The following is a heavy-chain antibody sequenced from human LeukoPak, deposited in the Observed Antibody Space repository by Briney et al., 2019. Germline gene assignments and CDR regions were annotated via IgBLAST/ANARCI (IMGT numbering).Heavy chain of an antibody. CDR2: INVDSGHA. D-gene: IGHD3-16*01. CDR1: GYTFTGYY. V-gene: IGHV1-2*02. Sequence: ASVKVSCKASGYTFTGYYIHWVRQAPGQGLEWMRCINVDSGHANYAQKFQGRVNMTRDTSITTPHMDLSRLKPHHPAVYYCAPRGGSASLPFDYWGQGTLVTVSS. CDR3: APRGGSASLPFDY. J-gene: IGHJ4*02.